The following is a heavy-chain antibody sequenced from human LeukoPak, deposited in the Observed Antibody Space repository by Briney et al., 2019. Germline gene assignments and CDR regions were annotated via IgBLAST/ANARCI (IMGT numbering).Heavy chain of an antibody. CDR3: AASYGPGDYFDY. CDR2: IDPSDSEA. J-gene: IGHJ4*02. D-gene: IGHD5-18*01. V-gene: IGHV5-51*01. Sequence: GETLKISCKASGYSFTSYWIGWVRQMPGKGLERMGIIDPSDSEARYTPSFQGQVIISADKSISTAYLQWSSLKASDTAMYYCAASYGPGDYFDYWGQGTLVTVSS. CDR1: GYSFTSYW.